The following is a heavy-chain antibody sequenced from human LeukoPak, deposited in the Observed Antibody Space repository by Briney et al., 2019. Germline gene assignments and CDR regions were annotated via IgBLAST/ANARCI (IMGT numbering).Heavy chain of an antibody. Sequence: SETLSLTCTASGGSISSYSRSWIRQPPGKGLEWIGYIYYSGSTNYTPSLKSRVTISVDTSKNQFSLKLSSVTAADTAVYYCARSRYSSGWSYFDYWGQGTLVTVSS. V-gene: IGHV4-59*01. CDR1: GGSISSYS. J-gene: IGHJ4*02. CDR2: IYYSGST. D-gene: IGHD6-19*01. CDR3: ARSRYSSGWSYFDY.